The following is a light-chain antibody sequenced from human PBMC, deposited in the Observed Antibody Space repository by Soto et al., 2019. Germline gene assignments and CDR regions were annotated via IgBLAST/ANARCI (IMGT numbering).Light chain of an antibody. V-gene: IGKV1-5*01. Sequence: DIQMTQSPSTLSAPVGDRVTIACRASQSIGSWLAWYQQKPGKAPKVLIYDASNLESGVPSRFSGSGSGTEFTLTISSLQPDDFATYYCQQDKSYPLTFGGGTKVEIK. CDR3: QQDKSYPLT. CDR2: DAS. CDR1: QSIGSW. J-gene: IGKJ4*02.